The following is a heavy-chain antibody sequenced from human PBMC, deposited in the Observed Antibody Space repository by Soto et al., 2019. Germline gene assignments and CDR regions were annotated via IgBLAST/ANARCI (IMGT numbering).Heavy chain of an antibody. CDR3: ARGYGVTTTPPGY. J-gene: IGHJ4*02. CDR1: GGSISNSY. D-gene: IGHD4-17*01. Sequence: QVQLQESGPGLVKPSETLSLTCTVSGGSISNSYWSWIRHSPGKGLEGIGYIYYRGSTTYNPSLQSRVTISVDTSKNQFSLKLSSVTAADTAVYYCARGYGVTTTPPGYWGQGTLVTVSS. CDR2: IYYRGST. V-gene: IGHV4-59*01.